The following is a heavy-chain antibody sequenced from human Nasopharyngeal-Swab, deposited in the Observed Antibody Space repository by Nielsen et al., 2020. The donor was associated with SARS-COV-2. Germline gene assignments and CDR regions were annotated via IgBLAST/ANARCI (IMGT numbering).Heavy chain of an antibody. CDR1: GFTFSNAW. J-gene: IGHJ6*02. CDR2: IKSKTDGGTT. V-gene: IGHV3-15*01. D-gene: IGHD6-13*01. Sequence: GESLKISCAASGFTFSNAWMSWVRQAPGKGLEWVGRIKSKTDGGTTDYAAPVKGRFTISRDDSKNTLYLQMNSLKTEDTAVYYCTTGYSSSWYYYYGMDVWDQGTTVTVSS. CDR3: TTGYSSSWYYYYGMDV.